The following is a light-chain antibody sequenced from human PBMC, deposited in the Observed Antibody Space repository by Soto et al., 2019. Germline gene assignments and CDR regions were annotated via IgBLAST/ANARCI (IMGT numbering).Light chain of an antibody. V-gene: IGKV3-20*01. Sequence: EIVLTQSPGTLSLSPGERATLSCRASQSVSSSSLAWYQQKPGQAPRLLIYGASSRATGIPDRFSGRGSGTEFTLTISSLQSEDFAVYYCLHYNNGPRFGQGTKVDIK. CDR3: LHYNNGPR. CDR1: QSVSSSS. J-gene: IGKJ1*01. CDR2: GAS.